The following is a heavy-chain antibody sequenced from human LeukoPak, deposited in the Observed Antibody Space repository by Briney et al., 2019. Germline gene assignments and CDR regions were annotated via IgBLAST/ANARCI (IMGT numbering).Heavy chain of an antibody. V-gene: IGHV3-30*02. Sequence: QPGGSLRLSCAASGFTFSSYGMHWVRQAPGKGLEWVAFIRYDGSNKYYADSVKGRFTISRDNSKNTLYLQMNSLGAEDTAVYYCAKDLGELIPFDIWGQGTMVTVSS. CDR3: AKDLGELIPFDI. D-gene: IGHD3-10*01. CDR1: GFTFSSYG. J-gene: IGHJ3*02. CDR2: IRYDGSNK.